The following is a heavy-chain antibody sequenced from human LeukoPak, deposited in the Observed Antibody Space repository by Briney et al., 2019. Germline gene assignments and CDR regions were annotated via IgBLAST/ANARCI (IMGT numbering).Heavy chain of an antibody. CDR2: IYGAGNT. D-gene: IGHD3-22*01. CDR3: ARYYYDNSVYYNFAY. CDR1: GFTVSSNY. V-gene: IGHV3-66*01. J-gene: IGHJ4*02. Sequence: GGSLRLSCAASGFTVSSNYMSWVRQAPGKGLEWVSVIYGAGNTYYADSVKGRFTISRDNSKNTLYLQMNSLRAEDTAVYYCARYYYDNSVYYNFAYGGQGALATVSS.